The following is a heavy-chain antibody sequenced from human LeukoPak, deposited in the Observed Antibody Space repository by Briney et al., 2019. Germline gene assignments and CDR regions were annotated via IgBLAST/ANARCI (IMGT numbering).Heavy chain of an antibody. CDR1: GFTVSRYW. V-gene: IGHV3-74*01. D-gene: IGHD3-22*01. CDR3: ARDSTGPYDH. CDR2: INVEGNYI. J-gene: IGHJ4*02. Sequence: GKSLRLSCAASGFTVSRYWMHWVRQAPGKGLVWVARINVEGNYIDYAESVKGRFTISRDSAMNTLYLQMNSVRAEDTAVYSCARDSTGPYDHWGQGILVTVSS.